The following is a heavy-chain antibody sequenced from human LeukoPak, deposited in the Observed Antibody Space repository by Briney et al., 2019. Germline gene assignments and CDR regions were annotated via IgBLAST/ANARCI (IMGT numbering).Heavy chain of an antibody. CDR1: GFTFSTYG. V-gene: IGHV3-30*18. CDR3: AKDRLLLARGVIDAFDI. D-gene: IGHD3-10*01. Sequence: PGGSLRLSCAASGFTFSTYGMHWVRQAPGKGLEWVAVISYDGDNKYFADSVKGQFTISRDNSKNTLYLQMNSLRAEDTAVYYCAKDRLLLARGVIDAFDIWGQGTMVTVSS. CDR2: ISYDGDNK. J-gene: IGHJ3*02.